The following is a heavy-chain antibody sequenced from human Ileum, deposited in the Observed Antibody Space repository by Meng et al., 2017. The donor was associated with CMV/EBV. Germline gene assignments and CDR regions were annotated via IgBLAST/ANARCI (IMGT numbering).Heavy chain of an antibody. V-gene: IGHV3-23*01. D-gene: IGHD3-3*01. Sequence: GESLKISCAASGFSFSNYAMSWVRQAPGKWLEWVSGVTGGGGSTYHADSVKGRFTISRDNSKNTLYLQMNSLRVEDTAIYYCAKYYDTWSGYGSYFDYWGQGALVTVSS. CDR2: VTGGGGST. CDR3: AKYYDTWSGYGSYFDY. CDR1: GFSFSNYA. J-gene: IGHJ4*02.